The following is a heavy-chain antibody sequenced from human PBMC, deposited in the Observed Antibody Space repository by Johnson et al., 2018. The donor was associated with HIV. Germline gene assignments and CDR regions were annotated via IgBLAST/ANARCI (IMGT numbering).Heavy chain of an antibody. CDR2: ISYDGSSK. V-gene: IGHV3-30-3*01. CDR3: ANFGSSSSRSACDI. J-gene: IGHJ3*02. Sequence: QVQLVESGGGLVQPGGSLRLSCAASGFTVSSNYMSWVRQAPGKGLEWVAVISYDGSSKYYAESLKGRIFISRDNSMNTLYLQMNSLRDEDPALYSWANFGSSSSRSACDILGQGTMVTVSS. D-gene: IGHD6-6*01. CDR1: GFTVSSNY.